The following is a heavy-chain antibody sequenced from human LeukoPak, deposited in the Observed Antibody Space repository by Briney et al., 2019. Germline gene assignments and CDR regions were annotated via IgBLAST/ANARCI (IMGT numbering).Heavy chain of an antibody. CDR3: ARKGPYYYDSSGFDY. CDR2: IYYSGTT. Sequence: SETLSLTCTVSGGSISSYYWSWIRQPPGKALEWIRYIYYSGTTNYNPSLKSRVTISVDTSKNQFSLKLSSVTAADTAVYYCARKGPYYYDSSGFDYWGQGTLVTVSS. V-gene: IGHV4-59*01. D-gene: IGHD3-22*01. CDR1: GGSISSYY. J-gene: IGHJ4*02.